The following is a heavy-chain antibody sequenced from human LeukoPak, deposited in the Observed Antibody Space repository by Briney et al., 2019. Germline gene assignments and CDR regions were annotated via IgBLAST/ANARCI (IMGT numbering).Heavy chain of an antibody. CDR2: INHSGST. J-gene: IGHJ6*02. Sequence: MTSETLSLTCAVYGGSFSGYYWSWIRQPPGKGLEWIGEINHSGSTNYNPSLKSRVTISVDTSKNQFSLKLSSVTAADTAVYYCARGTRFCYYGMDVWGQGTTVTVSS. V-gene: IGHV4-34*01. CDR3: ARGTRFCYYGMDV. D-gene: IGHD3-3*01. CDR1: GGSFSGYY.